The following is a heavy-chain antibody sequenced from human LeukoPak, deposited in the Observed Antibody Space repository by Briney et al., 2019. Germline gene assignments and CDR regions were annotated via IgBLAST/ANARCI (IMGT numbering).Heavy chain of an antibody. CDR2: INHDGSEI. V-gene: IGHV3-7*01. Sequence: GGSPRLSCAASGFTFSSYWMSWVRQAPGKGLEWVAIINHDGSEIYYVGSARGRFTVSRDNSKKSVYLQVNSLRVEDTAVYYCARDDLVRDRYDYVDYWGQGTLVTVSA. J-gene: IGHJ4*02. CDR1: GFTFSSYW. D-gene: IGHD3/OR15-3a*01. CDR3: ARDDLVRDRYDYVDY.